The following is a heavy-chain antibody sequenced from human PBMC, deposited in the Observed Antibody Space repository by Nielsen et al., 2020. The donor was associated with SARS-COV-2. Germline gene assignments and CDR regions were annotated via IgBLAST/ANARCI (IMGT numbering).Heavy chain of an antibody. CDR1: GHTPTELS. Sequence: ASVKVSCKVPGHTPTELSIHWVRQAPGKGLERMGSFDPEDGERIYAQKFQGRVTMTEDTSTDTAYMELSSLRSEDTAVYYCTTENYLDSSGNWFEPWGQGTLVTVSP. CDR3: TTENYLDSSGNWFEP. CDR2: FDPEDGER. V-gene: IGHV1-24*01. J-gene: IGHJ5*02. D-gene: IGHD3-22*01.